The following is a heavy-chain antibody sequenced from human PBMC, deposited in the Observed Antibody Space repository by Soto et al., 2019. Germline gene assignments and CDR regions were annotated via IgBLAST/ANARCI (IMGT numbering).Heavy chain of an antibody. CDR1: GVSVTSGSHH. V-gene: IGHV4-61*01. D-gene: IGHD2-8*02. CDR3: GVYNAGSGGNGY. Sequence: QVQVQESGPGLVKPSETLSLTCAVSGVSVTSGSHHFLWIRQPPGKGLEWIGQTGTTNYNPSPKSRISISLDTSKNQFSLNLSSVTSAATAVYYCGVYNAGSGGNGYCGQGTLVTISS. J-gene: IGHJ4*02. CDR2: QTGTT.